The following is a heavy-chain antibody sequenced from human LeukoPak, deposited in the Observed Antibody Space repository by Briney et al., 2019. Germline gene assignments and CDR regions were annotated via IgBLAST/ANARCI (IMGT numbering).Heavy chain of an antibody. Sequence: GRSLRLSCAASGFTFSSYGMHWVRQAPGKGLEWVAVISYDGSNKYYADSVKGRFTISRDNSKNTLYLQMNSLRAEDTAVYYCAKDRRDYAFDIWGQGTMVTVSS. D-gene: IGHD5-24*01. CDR2: ISYDGSNK. V-gene: IGHV3-30*18. CDR3: AKDRRDYAFDI. CDR1: GFTFSSYG. J-gene: IGHJ3*02.